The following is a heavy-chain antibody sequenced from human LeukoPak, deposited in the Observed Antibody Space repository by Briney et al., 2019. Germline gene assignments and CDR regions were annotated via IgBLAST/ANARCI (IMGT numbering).Heavy chain of an antibody. CDR1: GGTFSRYA. CDR2: IIPIFGTA. V-gene: IGHV1-69*01. CDR3: ARAPLLAAAGTRGFDY. D-gene: IGHD6-13*01. J-gene: IGHJ4*02. Sequence: SVKVSCKASGGTFSRYAMSWVRQAPGQGLEWMGGIIPIFGTANFAQKFQGRVTITADESTSTAYMELSSLRSEDTAVYYCARAPLLAAAGTRGFDYWGQGTLVTVSS.